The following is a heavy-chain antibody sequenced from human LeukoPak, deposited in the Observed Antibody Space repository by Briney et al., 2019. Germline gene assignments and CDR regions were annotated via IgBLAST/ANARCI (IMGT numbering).Heavy chain of an antibody. Sequence: GASVKVSCKASGYTFTGYYMHWVRQAPGQGLEWMGWINPNSGGTNYAQKFQGRATMTRDTSISTAYMELSRLRSDDTAVYYCVKDPNGHYYMDVWGKGTTVTVSS. CDR1: GYTFTGYY. J-gene: IGHJ6*03. V-gene: IGHV1-2*02. CDR3: VKDPNGHYYMDV. D-gene: IGHD3-16*01. CDR2: INPNSGGT.